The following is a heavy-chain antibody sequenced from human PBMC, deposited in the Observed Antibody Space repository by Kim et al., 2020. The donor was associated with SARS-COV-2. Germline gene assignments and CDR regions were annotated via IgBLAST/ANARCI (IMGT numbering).Heavy chain of an antibody. Sequence: FTISRDNAKNSLYLQMNSLRAEDTAVYYCARDRAYYDFWSGYYTRNYFDYWGQGTLVTVSS. D-gene: IGHD3-3*01. V-gene: IGHV3-11*05. CDR3: ARDRAYYDFWSGYYTRNYFDY. J-gene: IGHJ4*02.